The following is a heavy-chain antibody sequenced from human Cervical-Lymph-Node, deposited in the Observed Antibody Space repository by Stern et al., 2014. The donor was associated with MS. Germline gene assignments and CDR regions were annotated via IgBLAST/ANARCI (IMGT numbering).Heavy chain of an antibody. CDR3: SRGYSRGWSFPRDYFDS. V-gene: IGHV6-1*01. J-gene: IGHJ4*02. D-gene: IGHD6-19*01. CDR1: GDSVSSDTAT. Sequence: QVQLQQSGPGLVRPSQTLSLTCVISGDSVSSDTATWNWIRQSPSRGLEWLGRTYYRSKWIYDSALSVRGRVAISPDTSKNQFSLQMTSVTPEDTGVYFCSRGYSRGWSFPRDYFDSWGQGTPVTVSS. CDR2: TYYRSKWIY.